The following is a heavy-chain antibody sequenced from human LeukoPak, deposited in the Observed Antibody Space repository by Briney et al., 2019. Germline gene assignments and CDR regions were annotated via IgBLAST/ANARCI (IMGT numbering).Heavy chain of an antibody. CDR2: ISGDGGAT. V-gene: IGHV3-23*01. CDR3: AKDRPFGGSLFFDY. Sequence: PGGSLRLSCAASGFTFSYYGMHWVRQAPGEGLEWVSVISGDGGATYYADSVKGRFTISRDNSKNTLFLQLNSLRAKDTAIYYCAKDRPFGGSLFFDYWGQGTLVTVSS. D-gene: IGHD1-26*01. J-gene: IGHJ4*02. CDR1: GFTFSYYG.